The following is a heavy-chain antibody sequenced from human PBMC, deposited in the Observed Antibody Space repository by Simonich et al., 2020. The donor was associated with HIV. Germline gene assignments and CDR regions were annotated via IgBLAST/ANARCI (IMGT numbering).Heavy chain of an antibody. J-gene: IGHJ4*02. CDR1: GGSFSAYY. D-gene: IGHD2-2*01. CDR2: INHSGTT. Sequence: QVQLQQWGAGLLKPSETLSLTCAVYGGSFSAYYGRWIRQPPGKGLEWIGEINHSGTTNYNPSRKSRVTISVDTSKNQFSLKLSSVTAADTAVYYCARGFYQRLYYFDYWGQGTLVTVSS. V-gene: IGHV4-34*01. CDR3: ARGFYQRLYYFDY.